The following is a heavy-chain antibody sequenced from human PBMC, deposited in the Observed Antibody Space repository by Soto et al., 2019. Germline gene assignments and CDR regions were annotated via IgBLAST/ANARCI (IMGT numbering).Heavy chain of an antibody. J-gene: IGHJ6*02. CDR1: GFTFSSYG. Sequence: VGSLRLSCAASGFTFSSYGMHWVRQAPGKGLEWVAVIWYDGSNKYYADSVKGRFTISRDNSKNTLYLQMNSLRAEDTAVYYCARDVAAARRRYYYYGMDVWGQGTTVTVSS. D-gene: IGHD6-6*01. CDR2: IWYDGSNK. V-gene: IGHV3-33*01. CDR3: ARDVAAARRRYYYYGMDV.